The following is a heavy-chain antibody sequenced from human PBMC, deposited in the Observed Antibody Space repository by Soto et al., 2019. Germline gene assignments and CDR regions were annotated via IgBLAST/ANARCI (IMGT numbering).Heavy chain of an antibody. J-gene: IGHJ6*02. CDR2: IDPNSGAT. CDR1: GYILTGYS. Sequence: QVYLVQSGAEVRRPGASVKVSCTALGYILTGYSLHWVRQAPGQGLEWMGWIDPNSGATNSAERFHGRVSMTRDTSISAAYLELSSLRSDDTAVYYCARGYGSSPNMELRFGMDVWGQGATISVSS. D-gene: IGHD5-18*01. CDR3: ARGYGSSPNMELRFGMDV. V-gene: IGHV1-2*02.